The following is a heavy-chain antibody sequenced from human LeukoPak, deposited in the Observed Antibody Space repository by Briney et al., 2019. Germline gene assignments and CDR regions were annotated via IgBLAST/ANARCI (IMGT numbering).Heavy chain of an antibody. D-gene: IGHD6-13*01. CDR1: GFTFSSYS. J-gene: IGHJ6*02. CDR3: ARAYSNSFYGMDV. Sequence: PGGSLRLSCAASGFTFSSYSMNWVRQAPGKGLEWVSYISSSSSTIYYADSVKGRFTISRDNAKNSLYLQMNSLRAEDTAVYYCARAYSNSFYGMDVWGQGTTVTVSS. CDR2: ISSSSSTI. V-gene: IGHV3-48*04.